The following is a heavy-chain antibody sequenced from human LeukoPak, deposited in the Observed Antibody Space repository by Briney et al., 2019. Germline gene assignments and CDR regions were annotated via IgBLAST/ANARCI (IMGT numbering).Heavy chain of an antibody. Sequence: GGSLSLSCAASGFTFSGFAMTWVRQAPGKGLEWVSAISGSGGSTYYADSVKGRFTISRDNSKNTLYLQMNSLRAEDTAVYYCAKDREVVAAYYFDYWGQGTLVTVSS. CDR1: GFTFSGFA. D-gene: IGHD2-15*01. CDR3: AKDREVVAAYYFDY. CDR2: ISGSGGST. V-gene: IGHV3-23*01. J-gene: IGHJ4*02.